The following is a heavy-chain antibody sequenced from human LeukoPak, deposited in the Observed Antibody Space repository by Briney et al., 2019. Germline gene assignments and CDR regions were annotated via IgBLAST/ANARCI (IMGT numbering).Heavy chain of an antibody. J-gene: IGHJ4*02. CDR1: GFTFSGYW. D-gene: IGHD2-2*01. CDR3: ARGYCYSTSCSSPPDY. Sequence: PGGSLRLSCAASGFTFSGYWMTWVRQAPGKGLEWVGNINQDGSEKYYVDSVEGRFTISRDNAKNSLYLQMNSLRAEDTAIYYCARGYCYSTSCSSPPDYWGQGTLVTVSS. V-gene: IGHV3-7*03. CDR2: INQDGSEK.